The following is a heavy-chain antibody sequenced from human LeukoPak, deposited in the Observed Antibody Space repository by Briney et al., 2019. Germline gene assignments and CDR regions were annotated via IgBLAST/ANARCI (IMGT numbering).Heavy chain of an antibody. J-gene: IGHJ4*02. CDR1: GFTFSSYG. CDR2: ISYDGSNK. CDR3: AKEKFVRGYSGYDSFFDY. V-gene: IGHV3-30*18. Sequence: GGSLRLSCAASGFTFSSYGMHWVRQAPGKGLEWVAVISYDGSNKYYADSVKGRFTISRDNSKNTLYLQMNSLRAEDTAVYYCAKEKFVRGYSGYDSFFDYWGQGTLVTVSS. D-gene: IGHD5-12*01.